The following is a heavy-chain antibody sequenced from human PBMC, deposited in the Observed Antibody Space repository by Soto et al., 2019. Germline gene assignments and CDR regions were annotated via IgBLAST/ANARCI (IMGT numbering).Heavy chain of an antibody. D-gene: IGHD7-27*01. J-gene: IGHJ3*02. CDR1: GFSISSISYY. CDR2: IYYSGST. CDR3: ASTITRWGGTGDFAI. V-gene: IGHV4-39*01. Sequence: SGTLSLTCTVSGFSISSISYYWGCIRQPPGKGLEWIGSIYYSGSTYYNPSLKSRVTISVDTSKNQFSLKLSSVTAADTAVYYCASTITRWGGTGDFAIWGKGTMVPXSS.